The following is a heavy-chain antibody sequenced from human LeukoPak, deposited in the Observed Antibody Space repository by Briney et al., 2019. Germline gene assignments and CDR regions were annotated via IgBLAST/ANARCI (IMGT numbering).Heavy chain of an antibody. CDR1: AYSISSGYY. D-gene: IGHD2-2*01. CDR2: IYHSGNT. V-gene: IGHV4-38-2*02. Sequence: SETLSLTCTVSAYSISSGYYWGWIRQSPGKGLEWIGVIYHSGNTYYNPSLKSRVTISVDTSKNQFSLKLTSVTSADTAVYYCAREPGDWGQGTLVTVSS. J-gene: IGHJ4*02. CDR3: AREPGD.